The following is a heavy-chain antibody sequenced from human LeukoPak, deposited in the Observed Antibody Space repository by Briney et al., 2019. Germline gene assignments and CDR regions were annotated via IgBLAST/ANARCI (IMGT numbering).Heavy chain of an antibody. CDR1: GGSISSYY. J-gene: IGHJ4*02. CDR3: SRGLSDVY. Sequence: SETLALTCTVSGGSISSYYWSWIRQPPGKGLEWIWEINHSGITNYNPSLKSRVTISIDTSKSQFSLKLNSVTAADTAVYYCSRGLSDVYWGQGTLVTVSS. CDR2: INHSGIT. V-gene: IGHV4-34*01.